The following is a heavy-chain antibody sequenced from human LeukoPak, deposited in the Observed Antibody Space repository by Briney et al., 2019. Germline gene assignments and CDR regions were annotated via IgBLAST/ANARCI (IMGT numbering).Heavy chain of an antibody. CDR1: GYTLTELS. D-gene: IGHD2-2*01. Sequence: ASVKVSCKVSGYTLTELSMHWVRQAHGKGLEWMGGFDPEDGETIYAQKFQGRVTMTEDTSTDTAYMELSRLRSEDTAVYYCAREAGDIVVVPAASNDAFDIWGQGTMVTVSS. J-gene: IGHJ3*02. CDR2: FDPEDGET. CDR3: AREAGDIVVVPAASNDAFDI. V-gene: IGHV1-24*01.